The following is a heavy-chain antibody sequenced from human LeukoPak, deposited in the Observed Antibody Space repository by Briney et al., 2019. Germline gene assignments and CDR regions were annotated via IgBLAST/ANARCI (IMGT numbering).Heavy chain of an antibody. CDR3: ARGLDIVVVPAARGAFFDY. J-gene: IGHJ4*02. CDR1: GGSFSGYY. Sequence: KPSETLSLTCAVYGGSFSGYYWSWIRQPPGKGLEWIGEINHSGSTNYNPSLKSRVTISVDTSKNQFSLKLSSVTAADTAVYYCARGLDIVVVPAARGAFFDYWGQGTLVTVSS. D-gene: IGHD2-2*03. CDR2: INHSGST. V-gene: IGHV4-34*01.